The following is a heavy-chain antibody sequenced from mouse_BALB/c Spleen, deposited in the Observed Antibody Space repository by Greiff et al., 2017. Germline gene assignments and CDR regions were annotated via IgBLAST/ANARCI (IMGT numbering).Heavy chain of an antibody. J-gene: IGHJ3*01. D-gene: IGHD2-1*01. CDR2: IWSGGST. V-gene: IGHV2-2*02. CDR3: ASNGNYETWFAY. Sequence: VQLQQSGPGLVQPSQSLSITCTVSGFSLTSYGVHWVRQSPGKGLEWLGVIWSGGSTDYNAAFISRLSISKDNSKSQVFFKMNSLQANDTAIYYCASNGNYETWFAYWGQGTLVTVS. CDR1: GFSLTSYG.